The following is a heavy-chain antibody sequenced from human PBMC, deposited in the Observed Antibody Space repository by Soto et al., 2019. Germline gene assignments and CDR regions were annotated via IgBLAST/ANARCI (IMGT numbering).Heavy chain of an antibody. J-gene: IGHJ4*02. D-gene: IGHD5-12*01. CDR2: IKPDGSEK. CDR3: SQSGMAIDY. CDR1: GFTFSSHW. Sequence: GGSLRLSCAASGFTFSSHWMSWVRQAPGKGLEWVANIKPDGSEKWYVDSVKGRFTISRDNAKNSLYLQMNSLRADDTAVYYYSQSGMAIDYWGQGTLVTVSS. V-gene: IGHV3-7*05.